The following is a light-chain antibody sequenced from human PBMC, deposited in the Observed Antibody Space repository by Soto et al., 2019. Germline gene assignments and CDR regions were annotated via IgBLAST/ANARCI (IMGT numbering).Light chain of an antibody. J-gene: IGKJ5*01. CDR3: QQRRSWPPIT. Sequence: EIVVTQSPPTLSVYPGERATLSCRASQSVSSTLAWYQQKPGQAPRHLIYDASNRATGIPARFSGSGSGTDFTLTISSLEPEDFAVYYCQQRRSWPPITFGQGTRLAI. V-gene: IGKV3-11*01. CDR1: QSVSST. CDR2: DAS.